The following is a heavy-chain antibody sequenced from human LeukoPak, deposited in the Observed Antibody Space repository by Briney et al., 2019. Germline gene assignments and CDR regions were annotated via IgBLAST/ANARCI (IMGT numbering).Heavy chain of an antibody. Sequence: PSETLSLTCAVYGGSFSGYYWSWIRQPPGKGLEWIGEINHSGSTNYNPSLKSRVTISVDTSKNQFSLKLSSVTAADTAVYYCARATFSPVLRFLEWLDVWGQGTTVTVSS. CDR1: GGSFSGYY. J-gene: IGHJ6*02. V-gene: IGHV4-34*01. CDR2: INHSGST. CDR3: ARATFSPVLRFLEWLDV. D-gene: IGHD3-3*01.